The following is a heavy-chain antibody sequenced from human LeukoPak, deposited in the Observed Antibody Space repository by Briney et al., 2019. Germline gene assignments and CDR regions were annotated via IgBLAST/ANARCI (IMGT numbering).Heavy chain of an antibody. V-gene: IGHV3-30*04. CDR3: ARDRGWSQTYGSGSYGLDY. CDR1: GFTFSNYA. Sequence: PGGSPRLSCAASGFTFSNYALYWVRQAPGKGLQWVALISYDGINKYYSDSVKGRFTISRDNSRNTLYLQMNSLGAEDTAVYYCARDRGWSQTYGSGSYGLDYWGQGTLVTVSS. CDR2: ISYDGINK. D-gene: IGHD3-10*01. J-gene: IGHJ4*02.